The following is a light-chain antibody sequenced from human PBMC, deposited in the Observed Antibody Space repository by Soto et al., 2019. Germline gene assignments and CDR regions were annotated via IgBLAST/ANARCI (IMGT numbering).Light chain of an antibody. J-gene: IGKJ2*01. CDR1: QSISKS. V-gene: IGKV1-39*01. CDR2: VAS. Sequence: DIQMTQSPSSLSASVGDRVTITCRASQSISKSLNWYQQKPGKAPTLLISVASTLHSGVPSRFRGSGSGTDFTLTISSLQREDFATYYCQQSYSTPPMYTFGQGTKLEIK. CDR3: QQSYSTPPMYT.